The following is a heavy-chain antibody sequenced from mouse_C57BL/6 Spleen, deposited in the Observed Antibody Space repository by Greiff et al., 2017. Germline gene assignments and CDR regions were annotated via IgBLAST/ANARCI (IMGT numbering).Heavy chain of an antibody. Sequence: QVQLQQSGPELVKPGASVKISCKASGYAFSSSWMNWVKQRPGKGLEWIGRIYPGDGDPNYNGKFKGKATLTADKSSSTAYMQLSSLTSEDSAVYFCAGHYGNYAMDYWGQGTSVTVSS. CDR2: IYPGDGDP. CDR3: AGHYGNYAMDY. V-gene: IGHV1-82*01. CDR1: GYAFSSSW. J-gene: IGHJ4*01. D-gene: IGHD2-1*01.